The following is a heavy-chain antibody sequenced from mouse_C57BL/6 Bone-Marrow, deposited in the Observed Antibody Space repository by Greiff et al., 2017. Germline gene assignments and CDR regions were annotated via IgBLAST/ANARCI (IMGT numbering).Heavy chain of an antibody. CDR1: GYTFTSYW. V-gene: IGHV1-64*01. J-gene: IGHJ4*01. CDR2: IHPNSGST. Sequence: QVQLQQPGAELVKPGASVKLYCKASGYTFTSYWMHWVKQRPGQGLEWIGMIHPNSGSTNYNEKFKSKATLTVDKSSSTAYMQLSSLTSEDSAVYYCARFEELRYYYAKDYWGQGTSVTVSS. CDR3: ARFEELRYYYAKDY.